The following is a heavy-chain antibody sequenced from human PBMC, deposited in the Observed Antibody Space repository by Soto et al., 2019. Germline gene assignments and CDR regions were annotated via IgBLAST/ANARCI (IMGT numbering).Heavy chain of an antibody. J-gene: IGHJ4*02. D-gene: IGHD2-15*01. Sequence: EGSLRLSCGASGFTFTSYAMSWVRQAPGKGLEWVSAISDGGGSTTYADSVKGRFTISRDNSKNTLYLQMNSLRAEDTAVYYCATDYSTQGYSLYFFDYSGQGTLVTVSS. CDR1: GFTFTSYA. CDR2: ISDGGGST. CDR3: ATDYSTQGYSLYFFDY. V-gene: IGHV3-23*01.